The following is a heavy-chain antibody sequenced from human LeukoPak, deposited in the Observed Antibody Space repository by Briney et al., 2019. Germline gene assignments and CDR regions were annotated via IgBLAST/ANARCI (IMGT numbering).Heavy chain of an antibody. CDR1: GGSISSSSCY. D-gene: IGHD3-9*01. Sequence: SETLSLTCTVSGGSISSSSCYWGWIRQPPGKGLEWIGSIYYSGSTYYNPSLKSRVTISVDTSKNQFSLKLSSVTAADTAVYYCARVHRSYYDIVTGWNYAFDIWGQGTMVTVSS. J-gene: IGHJ3*02. CDR3: ARVHRSYYDIVTGWNYAFDI. V-gene: IGHV4-39*07. CDR2: IYYSGST.